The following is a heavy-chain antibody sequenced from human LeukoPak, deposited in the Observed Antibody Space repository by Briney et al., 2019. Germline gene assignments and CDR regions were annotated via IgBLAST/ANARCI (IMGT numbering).Heavy chain of an antibody. J-gene: IGHJ6*02. Sequence: ASVKVSCKASGYTFTSYDINWVRQATRQGLEWMGWMNPNSGNTGYAQKFQGRVTMTRNTSISTAYMELSSLRSEDTAVYYCARGLLDYGDYGSLYYYGMDVWGQGTTVTVSS. CDR2: MNPNSGNT. D-gene: IGHD4-17*01. V-gene: IGHV1-8*01. CDR3: ARGLLDYGDYGSLYYYGMDV. CDR1: GYTFTSYD.